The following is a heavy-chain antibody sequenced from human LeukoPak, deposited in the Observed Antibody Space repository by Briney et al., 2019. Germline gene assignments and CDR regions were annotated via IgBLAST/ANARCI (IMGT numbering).Heavy chain of an antibody. CDR3: ARGLDYGDYKDAFDI. V-gene: IGHV1-8*01. Sequence: GASVKVSCKASGYTFTSYDINWVRQAPGQGLEWMAWMNPNSGNTGYAQKFQGRVTMTRNTSISTAYMELSSPRSEDTAVYYCARGLDYGDYKDAFDIWGQGTMVTVSS. CDR2: MNPNSGNT. CDR1: GYTFTSYD. J-gene: IGHJ3*02. D-gene: IGHD4-17*01.